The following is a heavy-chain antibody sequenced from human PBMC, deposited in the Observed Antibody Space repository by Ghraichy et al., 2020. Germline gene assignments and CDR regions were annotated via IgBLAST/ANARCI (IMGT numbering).Heavy chain of an antibody. Sequence: SETLSLTCTVSGGSISSSSYYWGWIRQPPGKGLEWIGSIYYSGSTYYNPSLKIRVTISVDTSKNQFSLKLSSLTAADTAVYYCARRTGYCTNGVCYSIPPRPAYGMDVWGQGTTVTVSS. CDR2: IYYSGST. CDR1: GGSISSSSYY. D-gene: IGHD2-8*01. CDR3: ARRTGYCTNGVCYSIPPRPAYGMDV. V-gene: IGHV4-39*01. J-gene: IGHJ6*02.